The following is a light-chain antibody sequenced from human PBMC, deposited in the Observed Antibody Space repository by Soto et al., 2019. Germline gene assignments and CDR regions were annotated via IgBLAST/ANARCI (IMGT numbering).Light chain of an antibody. CDR3: QQYNSYSA. CDR2: DAS. CDR1: QSISSH. J-gene: IGKJ1*01. Sequence: DIQMTQSPSSLSASVGDRVTITCRASQSISSHLNWYQQKPGKAPQLLIYDASSLQSGVPSRFSGSGSGTEFTLTISSLQPDDFATYYCQQYNSYSAFGQGTKVDIK. V-gene: IGKV1-5*01.